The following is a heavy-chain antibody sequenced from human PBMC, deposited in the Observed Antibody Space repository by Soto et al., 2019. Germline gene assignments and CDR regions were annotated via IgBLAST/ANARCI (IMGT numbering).Heavy chain of an antibody. D-gene: IGHD6-13*01. CDR1: GGSFSGYY. CDR3: ARDKRAGLFDY. V-gene: IGHV4-34*01. CDR2: INQNGST. J-gene: IGHJ4*02. Sequence: QVQLQQWGAGLLKPSETLSLTCAVYGGSFSGYYWTWISQPPGTGLEWIGEINQNGSTNYHPSLKSRVTIAVDTSKSQFSLKLTSVHAPDTALYSCARDKRAGLFDYWGPGTLVTVSS.